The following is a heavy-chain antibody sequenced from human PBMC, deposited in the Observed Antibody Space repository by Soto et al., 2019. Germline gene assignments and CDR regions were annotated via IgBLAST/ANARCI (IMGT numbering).Heavy chain of an antibody. J-gene: IGHJ6*02. CDR1: GGSISSSNW. D-gene: IGHD1-26*01. CDR2: IYHSGST. CDR3: ARVSGSYYYGMDV. V-gene: IGHV4-4*02. Sequence: QVQLQESGPGLVKPSGTLSLTCAVSGGSISSSNWWSWVRQPPGKGLEWIGEIYHSGSTNYNPSLTSRVTISVDKSKHHFSLKLSSVTAADTAVYYCARVSGSYYYGMDVWGQGTTVTVSS.